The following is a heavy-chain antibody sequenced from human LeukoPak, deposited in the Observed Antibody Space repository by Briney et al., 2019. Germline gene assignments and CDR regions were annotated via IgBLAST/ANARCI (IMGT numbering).Heavy chain of an antibody. CDR3: ARRDFYDTTGYLFDY. V-gene: IGHV3-48*03. J-gene: IGHJ4*02. Sequence: GGSLRLSCAASGFTPSTYEMNWVRQAPGKGLDWVSYITTGGSTMSHADSVKGRFTISRDNAKNSLYLQMNGLRAEDTAVYYCARRDFYDTTGYLFDYWGQGTLVTVSS. CDR2: ITTGGSTM. CDR1: GFTPSTYE. D-gene: IGHD3-22*01.